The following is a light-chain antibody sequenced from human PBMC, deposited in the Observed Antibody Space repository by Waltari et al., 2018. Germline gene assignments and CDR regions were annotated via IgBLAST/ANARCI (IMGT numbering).Light chain of an antibody. CDR1: QSISSY. Sequence: DIQMTQSPSSLSASLGDRVTLTCRASQSISSYLNWYQQKPGKAPKLLIYAASSLQSGVPSRFSGSGSGTDFTLTISSLQPEDFATYYCQQSYSTLWTFGQGTKMEIK. J-gene: IGKJ1*01. V-gene: IGKV1-39*01. CDR3: QQSYSTLWT. CDR2: AAS.